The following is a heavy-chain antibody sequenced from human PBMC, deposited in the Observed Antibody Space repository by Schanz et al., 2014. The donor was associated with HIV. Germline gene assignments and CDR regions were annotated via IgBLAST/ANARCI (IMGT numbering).Heavy chain of an antibody. Sequence: EVQLLESGGGLVQPGGSLRLSCAASGFTFNSYAMKWVLQAPGKGLEWFSGISGNGDSTYYADSVKGRFTISRDYSKNTLYLQMNSLRAEDTAVYYCAKVDAAHKHIGAAGDWGQGTLVTVSS. J-gene: IGHJ4*02. CDR3: AKVDAAHKHIGAAGD. V-gene: IGHV3-23*01. CDR1: GFTFNSYA. CDR2: ISGNGDST. D-gene: IGHD6-13*01.